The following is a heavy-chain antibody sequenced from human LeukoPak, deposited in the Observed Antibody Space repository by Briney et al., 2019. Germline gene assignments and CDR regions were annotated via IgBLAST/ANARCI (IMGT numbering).Heavy chain of an antibody. CDR3: AEGYAEGLWFGELFPNYYYGMDV. Sequence: GGSLRLSCAASGFTFDDYAMHWVRQAPGEGLEWVSLISGDGGSTYYADSVKGRFTISRDNSKNSLYLQMNSLRTEDTALYYCAEGYAEGLWFGELFPNYYYGMDVWGQGTTVTVSS. D-gene: IGHD3-10*01. V-gene: IGHV3-43*02. CDR2: ISGDGGST. J-gene: IGHJ6*02. CDR1: GFTFDDYA.